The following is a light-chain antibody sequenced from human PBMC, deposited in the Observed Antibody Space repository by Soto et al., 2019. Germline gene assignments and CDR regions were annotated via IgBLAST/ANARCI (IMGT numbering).Light chain of an antibody. V-gene: IGKV2-28*01. J-gene: IGKJ2*01. CDR1: QSLLYSNGYNY. Sequence: DIVLTQSPLSLPVSPGEPASISCRSSQSLLYSNGYNYLDWYLQKPGQSPQLLIYLGSNRASGVPDRFSGSGSGTDFTLKISRVEAEDVGVYYCMQALQARTFGQGTKLEI. CDR2: LGS. CDR3: MQALQART.